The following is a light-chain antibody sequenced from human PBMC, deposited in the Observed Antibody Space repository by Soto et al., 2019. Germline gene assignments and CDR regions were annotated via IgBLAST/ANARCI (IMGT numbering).Light chain of an antibody. J-gene: IGLJ2*01. V-gene: IGLV2-14*01. CDR1: SSDIGGYNF. CDR3: SSYTSSSSPVI. Sequence: QSALTQPASASGSPGQSITISCTGTSSDIGGYNFVSWYQQHPGRAPKLMIYDVSDRPSGVSDRFSASKSGNTASLTISGLQAEDEADYYCSSYTSSSSPVIFGGGTKLTVL. CDR2: DVS.